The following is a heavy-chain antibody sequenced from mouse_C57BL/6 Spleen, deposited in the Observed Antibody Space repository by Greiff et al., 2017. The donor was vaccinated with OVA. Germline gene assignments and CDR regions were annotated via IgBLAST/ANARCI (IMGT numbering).Heavy chain of an antibody. CDR3: ARRDYYGIYAMDY. CDR2: ISSGSSTI. CDR1: GFTFSDYG. Sequence: EVQLVESGGGLVKPGGSLKLSCAASGFTFSDYGMHWVRQAPEKGLEWVAYISSGSSTIYYADTVKGRFTISRDNAKNTLFLQMTSLRSEDTAMYYCARRDYYGIYAMDYWGQGTSVTVSS. J-gene: IGHJ4*01. V-gene: IGHV5-17*01. D-gene: IGHD1-1*01.